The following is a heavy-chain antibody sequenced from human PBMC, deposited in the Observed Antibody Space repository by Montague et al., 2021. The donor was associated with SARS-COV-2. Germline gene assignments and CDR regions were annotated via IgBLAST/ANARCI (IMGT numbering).Heavy chain of an antibody. J-gene: IGHJ4*02. Sequence: SLRLSCPASGFTFSSYAMHWVRQAPGKGLEWVAVISYDGINKYYADSVKGRFTISRGNSKNTLYLQMNSLRAEDTAVYYCARDPDYGDSVGIDYWGQGTLVTVSA. V-gene: IGHV3-30-3*01. CDR1: GFTFSSYA. CDR3: ARDPDYGDSVGIDY. CDR2: ISYDGINK. D-gene: IGHD4-17*01.